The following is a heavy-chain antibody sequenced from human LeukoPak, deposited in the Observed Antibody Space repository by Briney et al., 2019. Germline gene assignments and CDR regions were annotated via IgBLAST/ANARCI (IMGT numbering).Heavy chain of an antibody. D-gene: IGHD3-22*01. V-gene: IGHV3-23*01. CDR2: ISGSGGST. CDR3: ANGGLYYYDSSGYLDY. Sequence: GGSLRLSCAASGFTFSSYAMSWVRQAPGKGLEWVSAISGSGGSTYYADSVKGRFTISRDNSKNTLYLQMNSLRAEDTAVYYCANGGLYYYDSSGYLDYWGQGTLVTVSS. J-gene: IGHJ4*02. CDR1: GFTFSSYA.